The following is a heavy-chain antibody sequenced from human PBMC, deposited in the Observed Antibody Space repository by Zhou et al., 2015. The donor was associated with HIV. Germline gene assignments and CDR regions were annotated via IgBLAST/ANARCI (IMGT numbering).Heavy chain of an antibody. D-gene: IGHD3-9*01. CDR3: AREIIRFYTPYYDILTGYLYYYYMDV. J-gene: IGHJ6*03. V-gene: IGHV1-2*06. CDR2: IDPKSGGT. Sequence: QLQLVQSGADVKEPGASVKVSCKASGYIFMGYYLHWVRQAPGQGLEWMGRIDPKSGGTSYAQKFQGRVTMTRDTSSDTAYMELSSLRSEDTAVYYCAREIIRFYTPYYDILTGYLYYYYMDVWGKGTTVTVSS. CDR1: GYIFMGYY.